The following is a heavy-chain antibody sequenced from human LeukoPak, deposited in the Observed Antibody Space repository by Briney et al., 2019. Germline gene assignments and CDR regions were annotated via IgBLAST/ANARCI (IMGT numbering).Heavy chain of an antibody. D-gene: IGHD3-3*01. V-gene: IGHV3-23*01. CDR1: GFTFSTYA. CDR2: ITGSGGST. CDR3: ARFWEGWFDP. J-gene: IGHJ5*02. Sequence: GGSLRLSCAASGFTFSTYAMSWVRQAPGKGLEWVSAITGSGGSTYYADSVKGRFTISRDNAKNSLYLQMNSLRAEDTAVYYCARFWEGWFDPWGQGTLVTVSS.